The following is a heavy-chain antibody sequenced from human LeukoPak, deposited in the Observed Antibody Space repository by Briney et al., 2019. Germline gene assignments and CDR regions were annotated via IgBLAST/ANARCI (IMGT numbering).Heavy chain of an antibody. J-gene: IGHJ4*02. D-gene: IGHD3-22*01. CDR2: INPNSGAT. CDR1: GYTFTGYF. CDR3: ARGHYDTSGYYHLDY. V-gene: IGHV1-2*02. Sequence: GASVKVSCKASGYTFTGYFMHWVRQAPGQGLEWIGWINPNSGATNYAQNFQGRVTMTRDTSISTAYMELRSDDTAVYFCARGHYDTSGYYHLDYWGQGTLVTVSS.